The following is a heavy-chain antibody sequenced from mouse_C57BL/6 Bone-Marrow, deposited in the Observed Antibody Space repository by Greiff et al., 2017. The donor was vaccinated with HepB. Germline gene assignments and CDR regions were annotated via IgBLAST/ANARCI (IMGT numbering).Heavy chain of an antibody. CDR1: GFSLTSYG. CDR3: ARSNYVYYAMDY. V-gene: IGHV2-6*03. CDR2: IWSDGST. Sequence: QVQLQQSGPGLVAPSQSLSITCTVSGFSLTSYGVHWVRQPPGKGLEWLVVIWSDGSTTYNSALKSRLSISKDNSKSQVFIKMNSLPTDDTAMYYCARSNYVYYAMDYWGQGTSVTVSS. D-gene: IGHD2-5*01. J-gene: IGHJ4*01.